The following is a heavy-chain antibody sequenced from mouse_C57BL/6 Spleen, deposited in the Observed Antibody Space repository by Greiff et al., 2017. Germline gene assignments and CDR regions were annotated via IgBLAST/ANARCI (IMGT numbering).Heavy chain of an antibody. CDR1: GYTFTDHT. D-gene: IGHD2-3*01. Sequence: VQLVESDAELVKPGASVKISCKVSGYTFTDHTIHWMKQRPEQGLEWIGYIYPRDGSTKYNEKFKGKATLTADKSSSTAYMQLNSLTSEDSAVYFCAIYDGYLYYFDYWGQGTTLTVSS. CDR3: AIYDGYLYYFDY. CDR2: IYPRDGST. V-gene: IGHV1-78*01. J-gene: IGHJ2*01.